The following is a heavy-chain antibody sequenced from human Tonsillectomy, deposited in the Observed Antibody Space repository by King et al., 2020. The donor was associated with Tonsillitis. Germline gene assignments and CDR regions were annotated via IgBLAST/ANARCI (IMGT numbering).Heavy chain of an antibody. Sequence: QLVQSGAEVKKPGSSVKVSCKASVGTFSSYAISWVRQAPGQGLEWMGGSMPLFGTANYAQKFQGRGSITADESTNTAYMALSSLGFEDTAVYYCARREPLAGGWFDYWGQGTLVTVSS. V-gene: IGHV1-69*01. D-gene: IGHD1-26*01. J-gene: IGHJ4*02. CDR1: VGTFSSYA. CDR3: ARREPLAGGWFDY. CDR2: SMPLFGTA.